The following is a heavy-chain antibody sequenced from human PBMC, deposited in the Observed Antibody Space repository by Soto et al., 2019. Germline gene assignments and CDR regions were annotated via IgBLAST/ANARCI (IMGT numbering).Heavy chain of an antibody. CDR1: GGTFSSYT. CDR3: ARGRSAMVRALDWLDP. CDR2: IIPILGIA. J-gene: IGHJ5*02. Sequence: QVQLVQSGAEVKKPGSSVKVSCKASGGTFSSYTISWVRQAPGQGLEWMGRIIPILGIANYAQKFQGRVTIPADKSTGTAYMEVSSLRSEETAVYYCARGRSAMVRALDWLDPWGQGTLVTVSS. D-gene: IGHD3-10*01. V-gene: IGHV1-69*02.